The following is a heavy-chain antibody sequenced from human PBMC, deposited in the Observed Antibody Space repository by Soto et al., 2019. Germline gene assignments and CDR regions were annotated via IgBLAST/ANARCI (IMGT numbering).Heavy chain of an antibody. J-gene: IGHJ4*02. CDR3: ARGGSGSPCHY. D-gene: IGHD3-10*01. Sequence: EVQLVESGGGLVQPGGSLRLSCAASGFTFSRYWMSWVRQAPGKGLEWVANIKQDGSEKYYVDSVKGRFTISRDNAKNSLYLQMNSLRAEDTAVYYCARGGSGSPCHYWGQGTLVTVSS. CDR1: GFTFSRYW. V-gene: IGHV3-7*04. CDR2: IKQDGSEK.